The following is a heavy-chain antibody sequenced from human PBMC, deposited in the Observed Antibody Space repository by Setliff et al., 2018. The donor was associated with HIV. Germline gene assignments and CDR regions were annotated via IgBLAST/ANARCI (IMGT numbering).Heavy chain of an antibody. CDR3: ARTRGYCSKTSCYALRGPDY. Sequence: SDTLSLTCAVYGGSFSRYYWNWIRQSPGKGLEWIGEINHSGSTNYNPSLKSRVTISVDTSKNQFSLKLSSVTAADTTVYYCARTRGYCSKTSCYALRGPDYWGQGTLVTVSS. V-gene: IGHV4-34*01. J-gene: IGHJ4*02. D-gene: IGHD2-2*01. CDR2: INHSGST. CDR1: GGSFSRYY.